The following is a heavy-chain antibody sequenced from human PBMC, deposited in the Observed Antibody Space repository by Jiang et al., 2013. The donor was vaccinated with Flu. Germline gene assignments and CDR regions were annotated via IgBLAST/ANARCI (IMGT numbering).Heavy chain of an antibody. Sequence: GKGLEWIGYIYYSGSTYYNPSLKSRVTISVDTSKNQFSLKLSSVTAADTAVYYCASLPQTYYYDDGDAFDIWGQGTMVTVSS. J-gene: IGHJ3*02. CDR3: ASLPQTYYYDDGDAFDI. CDR2: IYYSGST. V-gene: IGHV4-31*02. D-gene: IGHD3-22*01.